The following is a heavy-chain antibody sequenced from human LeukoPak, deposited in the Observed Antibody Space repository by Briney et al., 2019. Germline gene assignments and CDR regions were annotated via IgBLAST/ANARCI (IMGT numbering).Heavy chain of an antibody. Sequence: PSETLSLTCTVSGGSISSGSYYWSWIRQPAGKGLEWIGRIYTSGSTNYNPSLKSRVTISLDTSKNQFSLKLSSVTAADTAVYYCAREGKITMVRGVIRYYYMDVWGKGTTVTISS. V-gene: IGHV4-61*02. D-gene: IGHD3-10*01. J-gene: IGHJ6*03. CDR3: AREGKITMVRGVIRYYYMDV. CDR1: GGSISSGSYY. CDR2: IYTSGST.